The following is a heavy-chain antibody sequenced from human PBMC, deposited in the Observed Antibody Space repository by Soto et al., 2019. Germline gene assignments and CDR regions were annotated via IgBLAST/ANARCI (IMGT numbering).Heavy chain of an antibody. J-gene: IGHJ4*02. V-gene: IGHV3-23*01. D-gene: IGHD2-15*01. CDR3: AKRRGAGGHFDY. Sequence: HPGGSLRLSCAASGFTFSSYAMGWVRQGPGKGLEWVAVVSIGGSTHYADSVRGRFTISRDNSKNTLSLQMNSLTAEDTAVYFCAKRRGAGGHFDYRGQGALVTVSS. CDR2: VSIGGST. CDR1: GFTFSSYA.